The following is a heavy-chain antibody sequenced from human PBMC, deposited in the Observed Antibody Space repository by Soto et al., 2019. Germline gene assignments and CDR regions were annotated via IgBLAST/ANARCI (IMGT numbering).Heavy chain of an antibody. J-gene: IGHJ5*02. CDR2: IYYRGST. CDR3: GRDFTGACIGDTCYPGWFDP. V-gene: IGHV4-31*03. CDR1: GDSISSGGYY. Sequence: QVQLQESGPGLVKPSQTLSLTCTVSGDSISSGGYYWSWIRQHPGKGLEWTGYIYYRGSTYYNPSVKSRVTISVETSNNQFFLKLSSVTAADTAVYYCGRDFTGACIGDTCYPGWFDPWGQGTLVTVSS. D-gene: IGHD2-15*01.